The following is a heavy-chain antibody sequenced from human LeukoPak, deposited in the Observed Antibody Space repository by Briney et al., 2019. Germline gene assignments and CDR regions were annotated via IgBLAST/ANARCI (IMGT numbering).Heavy chain of an antibody. Sequence: SFFYSCVSTYYADSVKGRFTISRDNSKKTLYLQMNSLRAEDTAVYYCARSSSIAARYFDYWGQGTLVTVSS. J-gene: IGHJ4*02. V-gene: IGHV3-66*03. D-gene: IGHD6-6*01. CDR2: FYSCVST. CDR3: ARSSSIAARYFDY.